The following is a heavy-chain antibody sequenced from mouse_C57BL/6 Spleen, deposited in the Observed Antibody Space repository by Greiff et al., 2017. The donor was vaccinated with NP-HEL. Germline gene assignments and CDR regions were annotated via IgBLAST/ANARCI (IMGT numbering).Heavy chain of an antibody. CDR3: ARGGGLWGFAY. CDR1: GYTFTDYY. J-gene: IGHJ3*01. Sequence: VQLQQSGPELVKPGASVKISCKASGYTFTDYYMNWVKQSHGKSLEWIGDINPNNGGTSYNQKFKGKATLTVDKSSSTAYMELRSLTSEDSAVYYCARGGGLWGFAYWGQGTLVTVSA. V-gene: IGHV1-26*01. CDR2: INPNNGGT. D-gene: IGHD1-1*02.